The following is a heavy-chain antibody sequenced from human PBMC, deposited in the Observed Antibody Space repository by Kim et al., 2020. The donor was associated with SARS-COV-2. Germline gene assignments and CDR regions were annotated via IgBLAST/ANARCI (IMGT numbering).Heavy chain of an antibody. V-gene: IGHV1-69*01. J-gene: IGHJ4*02. CDR3: ARDVGATLFDY. D-gene: IGHD1-26*01. Sequence: TSAQKFQGRVTITADESTSTAYMELDSLRSEDTAVYYCARDVGATLFDYWGQGTLVTVSS.